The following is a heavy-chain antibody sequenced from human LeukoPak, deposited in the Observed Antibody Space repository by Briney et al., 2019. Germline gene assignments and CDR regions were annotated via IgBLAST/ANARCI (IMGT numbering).Heavy chain of an antibody. CDR2: MNLNSGNT. CDR3: ARTSLLSSNYGMDV. Sequence: VASVKVSCKASGYTFTSYDINWVRQATGQGLEWMGWMNLNSGNTGYAQKLQGRVTMTRNTSITTAYMELSSLRSEDTAVYYCARTSLLSSNYGMDVWGQGTTVTVSS. D-gene: IGHD6-13*01. CDR1: GYTFTSYD. V-gene: IGHV1-8*01. J-gene: IGHJ6*02.